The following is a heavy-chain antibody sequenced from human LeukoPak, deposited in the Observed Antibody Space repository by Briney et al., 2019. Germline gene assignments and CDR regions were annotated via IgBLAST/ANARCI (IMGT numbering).Heavy chain of an antibody. V-gene: IGHV3-53*01. CDR2: IYTGGTT. D-gene: IGHD3-10*01. CDR3: ARGAGSGSYPISRLDY. J-gene: IGHJ4*02. CDR1: GFIVSSIY. Sequence: PGGSLRLSCAASGFIVSSIYMSWVRQAPGKGLEWVSVIYTGGTTYYADSVKGRFTISRDNSKNTLYLQMNSLRAEDTAVYYCARGAGSGSYPISRLDYWGQGTLVTVSS.